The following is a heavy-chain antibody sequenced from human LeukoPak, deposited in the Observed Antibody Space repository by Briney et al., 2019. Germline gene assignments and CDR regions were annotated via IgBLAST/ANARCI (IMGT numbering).Heavy chain of an antibody. D-gene: IGHD6-19*01. CDR3: ARIADQWWFDP. CDR2: IYYSGST. CDR1: GGSISSGGFS. Sequence: SQTLSLTCAVSGGSISSGGFSLPWIRQAPGKGLEWIGYIYYSGSTYYSPSLKSRVTISVDRSKNQFSLTLSSVTAADTAVYFCARIADQWWFDPWGQGTLVTVSS. V-gene: IGHV4-30-2*01. J-gene: IGHJ5*02.